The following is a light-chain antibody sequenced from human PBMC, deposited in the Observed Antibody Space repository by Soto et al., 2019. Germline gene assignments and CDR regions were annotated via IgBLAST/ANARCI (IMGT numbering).Light chain of an antibody. J-gene: IGKJ1*01. Sequence: IQLTRSPPTLSASLAGGVPIXGTPIQTISTWMAWYQQKPGKAPTLLVYDASTLQSGVASRFSGSGSGTEFTLIISGLQPDDSATYYCQPYTNTYKPWMFGQGTQVDIK. CDR1: QTISTW. CDR2: DAS. CDR3: QPYTNTYKPWM. V-gene: IGKV1-5*01.